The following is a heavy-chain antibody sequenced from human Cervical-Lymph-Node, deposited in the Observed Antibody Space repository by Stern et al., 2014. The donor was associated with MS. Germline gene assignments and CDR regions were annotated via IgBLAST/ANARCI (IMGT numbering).Heavy chain of an antibody. V-gene: IGHV3-33*01. CDR2: IWHDASNK. CDR3: AREGGEAKIDY. CDR1: GFNFSTYG. Sequence: VQLVESGRGVVQPGRSLRLSCAASGFNFSTYGMHWVRQAPGKGLEWVAVIWHDASNKYYGDSVKGRFTIYRDNTKNTLYLQMNSLRAEDTAVYYCAREGGEAKIDYWGQGIQVTVSS. J-gene: IGHJ4*02. D-gene: IGHD3-16*01.